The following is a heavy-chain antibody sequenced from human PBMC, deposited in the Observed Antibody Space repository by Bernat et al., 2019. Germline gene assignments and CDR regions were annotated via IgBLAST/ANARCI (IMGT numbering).Heavy chain of an antibody. CDR3: ASGGSTGGAFGVLETRYYYYMDL. Sequence: QVQLVQSGAEVKKPGASVKVSCKASGYTFTDYYMHWVRQAPGQGLEWMGRLNPSSGGTNYAQKFQGRVTMTRDTSISTAYMELSNLRSDDTAMYFCASGGSTGGAFGVLETRYYYYMDLWGKGTTVTVSS. D-gene: IGHD3-3*01. J-gene: IGHJ6*03. V-gene: IGHV1-2*06. CDR1: GYTFTDYY. CDR2: LNPSSGGT.